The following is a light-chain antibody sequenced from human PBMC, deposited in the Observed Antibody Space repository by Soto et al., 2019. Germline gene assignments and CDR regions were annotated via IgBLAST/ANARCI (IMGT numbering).Light chain of an antibody. CDR1: NSDLGGYNY. V-gene: IGLV2-14*01. J-gene: IGLJ1*01. CDR2: EVS. CDR3: SSYTSSVTLV. Sequence: QSVLTQPASVSGSPGQSITVSCTGTNSDLGGYNYVSWYQHHPGKAPKLMIYEVSNRPSGVSNRFSGSKSGNTASLAISGLQAEDEADYYCSSYTSSVTLVFGTGTKVTLL.